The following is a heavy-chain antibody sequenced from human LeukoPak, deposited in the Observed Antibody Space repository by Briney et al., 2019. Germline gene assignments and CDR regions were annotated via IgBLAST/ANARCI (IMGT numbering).Heavy chain of an antibody. CDR1: GFTFSSYA. Sequence: GGSLRLSCAASGFTFSSYAMHWVRQAPGKGLEWVAVISYDGSNKYYADSVKGRFTISRDNSKNTLYLQMNSLRAEDTAVYYCARAPSDEDDYYDSSGYYYFDYWGQGTLVTVSS. J-gene: IGHJ4*02. D-gene: IGHD3-22*01. CDR2: ISYDGSNK. CDR3: ARAPSDEDDYYDSSGYYYFDY. V-gene: IGHV3-30-3*01.